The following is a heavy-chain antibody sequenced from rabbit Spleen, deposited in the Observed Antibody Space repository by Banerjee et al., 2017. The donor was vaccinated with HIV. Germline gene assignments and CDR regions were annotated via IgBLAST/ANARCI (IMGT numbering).Heavy chain of an antibody. D-gene: IGHD8-1*01. CDR3: ARDTGSSFSSYGMDL. CDR1: GFSFSSSYW. CDR2: IDGGSSGTT. V-gene: IGHV1S45*01. J-gene: IGHJ6*01. Sequence: QEQLEESGGDLVKPGASLTLTCTASGFSFSSSYWICWVRQAPGKGLEWIACIDGGSSGTTGYASWAKGRFTISKTSSTTVTLQMTSLTVADTATYFCARDTGSSFSSYGMDLWGPGTLVTVS.